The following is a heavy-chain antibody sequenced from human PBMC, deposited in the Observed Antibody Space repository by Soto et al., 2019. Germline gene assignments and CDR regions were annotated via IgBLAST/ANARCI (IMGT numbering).Heavy chain of an antibody. Sequence: SATLSLTWPVSGGTGSSSDWSWIRQPTGQGLEWIGYISYSGSTNYNPSLKSRVTISVDTSKNQFSLQLSSVTAADTAVYYCVRGFYDSTGYSAPVDSWGQGTLVTVSS. CDR3: VRGFYDSTGYSAPVDS. CDR1: GGTGSSSD. V-gene: IGHV4-59*02. CDR2: ISYSGST. D-gene: IGHD3-22*01. J-gene: IGHJ4*02.